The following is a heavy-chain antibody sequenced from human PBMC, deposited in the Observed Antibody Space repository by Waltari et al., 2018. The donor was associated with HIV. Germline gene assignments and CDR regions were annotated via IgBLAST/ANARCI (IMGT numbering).Heavy chain of an antibody. J-gene: IGHJ5*02. CDR1: GFTFSTYS. CDR2: ISSSSRYK. D-gene: IGHD2-15*01. V-gene: IGHV3-21*01. CDR3: ARDSNKYCSGGSCSRFDP. Sequence: EVQLVESGGGLVKRGGSLRLSCAASGFTFSTYSMNWVRQAPGTGLAGVSSISSSSRYKDYADAGKGRITIARDNAKNSLYLQRNSLRAEDTAVYYCARDSNKYCSGGSCSRFDPWGQGTLVTVSS.